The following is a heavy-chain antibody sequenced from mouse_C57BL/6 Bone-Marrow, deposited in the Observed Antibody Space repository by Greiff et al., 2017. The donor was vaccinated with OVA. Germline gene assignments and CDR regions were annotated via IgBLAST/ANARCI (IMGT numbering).Heavy chain of an antibody. CDR1: GYTFTSYW. V-gene: IGHV1-55*01. D-gene: IGHD3-2*02. Sequence: QVQLQQSGAELVKPGASVKMSCKASGYTFTSYWITWVKQRPRQGLEWIGDIYPGSGSTNYNEKFKSKATLTVDTSSSTAYMQLSSLTSEDSAVYYCANSSGYEFAYWGQGTLVTVSA. CDR2: IYPGSGST. J-gene: IGHJ3*01. CDR3: ANSSGYEFAY.